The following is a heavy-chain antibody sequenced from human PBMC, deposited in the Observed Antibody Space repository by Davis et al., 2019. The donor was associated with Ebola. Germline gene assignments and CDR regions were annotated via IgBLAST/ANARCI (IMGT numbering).Heavy chain of an antibody. CDR2: ISASGGST. CDR3: ARHLDSGGNEFDY. Sequence: GESLKISCAASGFTFSSYAMSWVRQAPGKGLEWVSTISASGGSTYYADSVKGRFTISRDNAKNSLYLQMNSLRSEDTAVYYCARHLDSGGNEFDYWGQGTLVTVSS. CDR1: GFTFSSYA. V-gene: IGHV3-23*01. D-gene: IGHD4-23*01. J-gene: IGHJ4*02.